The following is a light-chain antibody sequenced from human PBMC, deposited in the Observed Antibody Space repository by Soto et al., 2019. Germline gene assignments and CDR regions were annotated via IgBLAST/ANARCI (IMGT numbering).Light chain of an antibody. V-gene: IGKV1-27*01. CDR1: QGISNY. Sequence: DIQMTQSPSSVSASVGDRITITCRASQGISNYLAWYQQIPGKVPRLLIYAASTLQSGVPSRFSGSGSGTDFTLTISSLQPEDVATYYCQKYNSARWTFGLGTKVDIK. CDR3: QKYNSARWT. CDR2: AAS. J-gene: IGKJ1*01.